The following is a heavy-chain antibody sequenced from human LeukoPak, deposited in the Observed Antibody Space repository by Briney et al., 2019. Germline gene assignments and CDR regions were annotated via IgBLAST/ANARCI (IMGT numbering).Heavy chain of an antibody. CDR2: INHSGST. Sequence: SETLSLTCAVYGGPFSGYYWSWIRQPPGKGLEWIGEINHSGSTNYNTFLKSRVTISVDTSKNQFSLKLSSVTAADTAVYYCARALPHRRLMDTTMEQHWFDPWGQGTLVTVSS. CDR3: ARALPHRRLMDTTMEQHWFDP. D-gene: IGHD5-18*01. J-gene: IGHJ5*02. V-gene: IGHV4-34*01. CDR1: GGPFSGYY.